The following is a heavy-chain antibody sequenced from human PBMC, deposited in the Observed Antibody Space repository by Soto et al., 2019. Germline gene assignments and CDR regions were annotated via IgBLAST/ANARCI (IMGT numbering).Heavy chain of an antibody. CDR2: LGDGDDM. Sequence: PGGSLRLSCEASGFTFSNYAMSWVRQAPGERPEWVSTLGDGDDMFYADSVKGRFTISRDDSRNTLYLRMDNLRVEDTAIYFCAKDSVSYNGIYDAFDIWGQGTVVTVSS. D-gene: IGHD3-3*02. CDR3: AKDSVSYNGIYDAFDI. J-gene: IGHJ3*02. V-gene: IGHV3-23*01. CDR1: GFTFSNYA.